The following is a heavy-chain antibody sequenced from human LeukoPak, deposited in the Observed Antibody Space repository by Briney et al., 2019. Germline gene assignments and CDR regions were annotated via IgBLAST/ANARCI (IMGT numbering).Heavy chain of an antibody. J-gene: IGHJ4*02. Sequence: GGSLRLSCAASGFTFSSYSMNWVRQAPGKGLEWVSSISSSSSYIYYADSVKGRFTISRDNSKNTLYLQMNSLRAEDTAVYYCARLSGLKNYYDSSGYFDYWGQGTLVTVSP. CDR3: ARLSGLKNYYDSSGYFDY. CDR1: GFTFSSYS. V-gene: IGHV3-21*04. CDR2: ISSSSSYI. D-gene: IGHD3-22*01.